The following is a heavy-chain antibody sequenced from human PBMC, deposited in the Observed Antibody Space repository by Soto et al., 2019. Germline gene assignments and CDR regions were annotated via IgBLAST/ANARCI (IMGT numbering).Heavy chain of an antibody. J-gene: IGHJ6*02. V-gene: IGHV3-30-3*01. CDR3: ARVPYSSSWSYYYYGMDV. CDR2: ISYDGSNK. CDR1: GFTFSSYA. D-gene: IGHD6-13*01. Sequence: PGGSLRLSCAASGFTFSSYAMHWVRQAPGKGLEWVAVISYDGSNKYYADSVKGRFTISRDNSKNTLYLQMNSLRAEDTAVYYCARVPYSSSWSYYYYGMDVFGQDATVTVSS.